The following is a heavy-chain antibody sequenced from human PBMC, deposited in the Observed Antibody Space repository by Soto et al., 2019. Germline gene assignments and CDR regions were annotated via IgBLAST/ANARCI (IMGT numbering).Heavy chain of an antibody. D-gene: IGHD4-17*01. CDR1: GFTFSSYA. CDR2: ISGSGGST. V-gene: IGHV3-23*01. J-gene: IGHJ4*02. Sequence: EVQLLESGGGLVQPGGSLRLSCAASGFTFSSYAMSWVRQAPGKGLEWVSAISGSGGSTYYADSVKGRFTISRDNSKNTLSLQMNSLRAEDTAVYYCAKVDYGGTLKAVDYWGQGTLVTVSS. CDR3: AKVDYGGTLKAVDY.